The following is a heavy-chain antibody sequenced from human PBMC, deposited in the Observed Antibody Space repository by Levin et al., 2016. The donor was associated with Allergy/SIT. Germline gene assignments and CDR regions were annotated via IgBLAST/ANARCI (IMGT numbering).Heavy chain of an antibody. CDR1: GFTFSSYW. CDR3: ARVVGADEGLVP. D-gene: IGHD1-26*01. CDR2: INQDGSVI. Sequence: GGSLRLSCSASGFTFSSYWMTWVRQAPGKGLEWVANINQDGSVIYYLDSVKGRFTISRDNAENSLYLQMNSLRVEDTAVYYCARVVGADEGLVPWGQGTLVTVSS. V-gene: IGHV3-7*01. J-gene: IGHJ5*02.